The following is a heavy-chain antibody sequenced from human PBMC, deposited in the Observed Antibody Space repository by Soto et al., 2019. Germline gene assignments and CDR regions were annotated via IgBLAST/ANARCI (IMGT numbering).Heavy chain of an antibody. CDR1: GGTFSSYA. V-gene: IGHV1-69*01. D-gene: IGHD1-26*01. CDR2: IIPIFGTA. Sequence: QVQLVQSGAEVKKPGSSVKVSCKASGGTFSSYAISWVRQAPGQGLEWMGGIIPIFGTANYAQKFQGRITITADAFTSTAYMGLSSLRSEDTAVYYCAIGHYRGSYYPYYYYGMDVWGQGTTVTVSS. CDR3: AIGHYRGSYYPYYYYGMDV. J-gene: IGHJ6*02.